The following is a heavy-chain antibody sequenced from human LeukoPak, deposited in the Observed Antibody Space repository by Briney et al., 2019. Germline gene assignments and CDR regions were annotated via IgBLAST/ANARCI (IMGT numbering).Heavy chain of an antibody. D-gene: IGHD6-19*01. Sequence: GGSLRLSCAASGFTFGSYGMHWVRQAPGKGLEWVAVIWYDGSNKYYADSVKGRFTISRDNSKNTLYLQMNSLRAEDTAVYYCARGSSGWYLLFDYWGQGTLVTVSS. CDR2: IWYDGSNK. CDR1: GFTFGSYG. V-gene: IGHV3-33*01. J-gene: IGHJ4*02. CDR3: ARGSSGWYLLFDY.